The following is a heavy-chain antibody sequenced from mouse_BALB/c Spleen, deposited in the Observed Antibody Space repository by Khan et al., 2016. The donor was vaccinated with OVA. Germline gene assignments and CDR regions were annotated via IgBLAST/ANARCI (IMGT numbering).Heavy chain of an antibody. CDR2: INSYNDGT. Sequence: EVQLQQSGPELVKPGASVKMSCKASGYTITSDVMHWVKQKPGQGLEWIGYINSYNDGTKYSEKFKGKATLTSDKSSSTAYMELSSLTAEDSAVYYCAREGVYYFYYWGQGTTLTVSS. J-gene: IGHJ2*01. CDR1: GYTITSDV. V-gene: IGHV1S136*01. CDR3: AREGVYYFYY.